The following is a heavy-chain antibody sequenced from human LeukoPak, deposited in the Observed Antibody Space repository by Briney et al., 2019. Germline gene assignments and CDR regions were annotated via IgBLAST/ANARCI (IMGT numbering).Heavy chain of an antibody. J-gene: IGHJ4*02. CDR2: IIPIFGTA. V-gene: IGHV1-69*05. CDR3: ARDLKRLTSGWITAAAGDY. D-gene: IGHD6-19*01. CDR1: VGTFSSYS. Sequence: SSVKVSCKASVGTFSSYSISWVRQAPGQGLEWMGGIIPIFGTANYEQKLHGRVTMTTDTSTSTAYMELRSLRSDDTAVYYCARDLKRLTSGWITAAAGDYWGQGTLVTVSS.